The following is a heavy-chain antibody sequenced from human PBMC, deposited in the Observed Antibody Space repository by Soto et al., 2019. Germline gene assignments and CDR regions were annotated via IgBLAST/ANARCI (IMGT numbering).Heavy chain of an antibody. J-gene: IGHJ6*02. CDR2: IYDSGST. V-gene: IGHV4-59*01. CDR1: GDSINNYY. CDR3: ARGTKYYYQGMDV. Sequence: KPSETLSLTCTVSGDSINNYYWTWIRQPPGKGLEWIGYIYDSGSTSYNPSLKSRLTISVDTSKNQFSLRLKSVTAADTAVYYCARGTKYYYQGMDVWGQGTTVTVSS.